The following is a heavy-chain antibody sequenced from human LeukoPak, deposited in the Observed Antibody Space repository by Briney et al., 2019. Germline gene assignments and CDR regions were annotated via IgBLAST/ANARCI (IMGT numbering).Heavy chain of an antibody. J-gene: IGHJ5*02. V-gene: IGHV4-61*02. D-gene: IGHD4-17*01. CDR1: GDSISSGDYY. CDR3: ARSPQGTATTANWLDP. Sequence: SETLSLTCTVSGDSISSGDYYWSWIRQPAGKGLEWIGRISSSGSTNYNPSLKSRVTVSLDTSKNQFSLNLISVTAAGTAVYYCARSPQGTATTANWLDPWGQGTLVTASS. CDR2: ISSSGST.